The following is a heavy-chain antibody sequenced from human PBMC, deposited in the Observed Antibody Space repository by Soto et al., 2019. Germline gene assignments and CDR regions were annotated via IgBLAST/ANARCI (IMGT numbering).Heavy chain of an antibody. Sequence: QVQLVESGGGVVQPGESLRLSCAASGFIFGSYAMNWVRQVPGKGPEWVAVLSTDGSTPYYADSVRGRFTISRDNSKSTLFLQMNSLRPEDTAIYFCAKSYELWRPYLSFGAQRDPWGQGTLVTVSS. J-gene: IGHJ5*02. CDR1: GFIFGSYA. CDR3: AKSYELWRPYLSFGAQRDP. CDR2: LSTDGSTP. V-gene: IGHV3-30*16. D-gene: IGHD3-3*01.